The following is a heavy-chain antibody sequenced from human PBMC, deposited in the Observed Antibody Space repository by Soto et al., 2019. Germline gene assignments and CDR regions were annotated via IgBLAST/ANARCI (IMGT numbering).Heavy chain of an antibody. D-gene: IGHD3-10*01. V-gene: IGHV1-18*01. J-gene: IGHJ4*02. Sequence: QVQLVQSGAEVKKPGASVKVSCKASGYTFTSYAISWVRQAPGQGLEWMGWISAYSGNTNYAQKVQGRVTMTTDTSTSKAYMGRRGLRSDDTAVYYCARGWFGEFVDYFDYGGQGTLVTVSS. CDR1: GYTFTSYA. CDR2: ISAYSGNT. CDR3: ARGWFGEFVDYFDY.